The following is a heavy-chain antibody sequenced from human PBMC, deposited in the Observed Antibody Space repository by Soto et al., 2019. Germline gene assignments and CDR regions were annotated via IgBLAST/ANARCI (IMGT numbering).Heavy chain of an antibody. V-gene: IGHV4-61*01. CDR3: ARQVMVRELVNFDY. Sequence: PSETLSLTCTVSGGSVIRGSYYWSLIRQPPGKGLEWIGYIYYSGSTNYNPSLKSRVTISVDTSKNQFSLKLSSVTAADTAVYYCARQVMVRELVNFDYWGQGTLVTVSS. J-gene: IGHJ4*02. D-gene: IGHD3-10*01. CDR1: GGSVIRGSYY. CDR2: IYYSGST.